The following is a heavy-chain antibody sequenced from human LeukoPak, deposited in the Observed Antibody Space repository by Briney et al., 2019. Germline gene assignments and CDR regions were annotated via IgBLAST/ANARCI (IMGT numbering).Heavy chain of an antibody. J-gene: IGHJ4*02. CDR1: GGSIRNHY. Sequence: SETLSLTCSVSGGSIRNHYWTWIRQPPGKGLEWIGHVSNSGNTKYNPSLKSRVTISIDTSKKHFSLNLSSVSAADTAVYYCASRAFYDSSGLDFWGQGILVTVSS. CDR2: VSNSGNT. D-gene: IGHD3-22*01. CDR3: ASRAFYDSSGLDF. V-gene: IGHV4-59*08.